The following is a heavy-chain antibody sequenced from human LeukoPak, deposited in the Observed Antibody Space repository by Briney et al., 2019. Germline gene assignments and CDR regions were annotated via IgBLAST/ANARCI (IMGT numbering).Heavy chain of an antibody. CDR3: ASYSSSWFAEYFQH. J-gene: IGHJ1*01. Sequence: SDTLSLTCAVYGGSFSGYYWSWIRQPPGKGLEWIGEINHSGSTNYNPSLNSRVTISVDTSKNQFSLKLRYMTAADTAVYYCASYSSSWFAEYFQHWGQGTLVTVSS. CDR1: GGSFSGYY. CDR2: INHSGST. D-gene: IGHD6-13*01. V-gene: IGHV4-34*01.